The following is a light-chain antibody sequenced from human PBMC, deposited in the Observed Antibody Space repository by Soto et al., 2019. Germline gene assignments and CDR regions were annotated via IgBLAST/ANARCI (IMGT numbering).Light chain of an antibody. CDR3: SSYAGSNNPYV. Sequence: QSVLTQAPSAYGSPGQSVTISCTGTSSDVGSYNYVSWYQQHPGKAPKLMIYEVSKRPSGVPDRFSGSKSGFTASLTVSGLQAEDEADYYCSSYAGSNNPYVFGTGTKVTVL. CDR2: EVS. CDR1: SSDVGSYNY. V-gene: IGLV2-8*01. J-gene: IGLJ1*01.